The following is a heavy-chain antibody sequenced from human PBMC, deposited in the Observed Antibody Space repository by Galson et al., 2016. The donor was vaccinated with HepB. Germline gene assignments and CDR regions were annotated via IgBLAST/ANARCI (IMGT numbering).Heavy chain of an antibody. CDR1: GDSISSPTYH. CDR3: ARHKTNGDWFDP. Sequence: ETLSLTCAVSGDSISSPTYHWGWIRQPPGKGLAWIGTIYYAGHTYYSTSLRTRLMMSMDTSKNQFSLNLISVTAADTAVYFCARHKTNGDWFDPWGQGTLVTVSS. CDR2: IYYAGHT. D-gene: IGHD2-8*01. V-gene: IGHV4-39*01. J-gene: IGHJ5*02.